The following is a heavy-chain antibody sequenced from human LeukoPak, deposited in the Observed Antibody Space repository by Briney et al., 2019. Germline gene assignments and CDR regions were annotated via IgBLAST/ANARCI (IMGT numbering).Heavy chain of an antibody. D-gene: IGHD3-22*01. CDR1: GGSFSGYY. CDR2: INHSGST. Sequence: PSETLSLTCAVYGGSFSGYYWSWIRQPPGKGLEWIGEINHSGSTNYNPSLKSRVTISVDTSKNQFSLKLSSVTAADTAVYYCARATYYYDSSGSTIDYWGQGTLVTVSS. J-gene: IGHJ4*02. CDR3: ARATYYYDSSGSTIDY. V-gene: IGHV4-34*01.